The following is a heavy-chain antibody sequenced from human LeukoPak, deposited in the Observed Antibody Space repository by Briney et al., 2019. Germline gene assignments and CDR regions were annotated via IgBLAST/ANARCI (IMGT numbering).Heavy chain of an antibody. CDR3: AKDGGLWVSAHWGDS. V-gene: IGHV3-23*01. D-gene: IGHD7-27*01. CDR1: GFTFSSYT. J-gene: IGHJ4*02. CDR2: ITTSDGNT. Sequence: GRSLRLSCAVSGFTFSSYTKSWVRQAPGKGLEWVSTITTSDGNTYYADSVKGRFTVSRDNSKNTLFLQMNSLRAEDTAVYYCAKDGGLWVSAHWGDSWGRGTLVTVSS.